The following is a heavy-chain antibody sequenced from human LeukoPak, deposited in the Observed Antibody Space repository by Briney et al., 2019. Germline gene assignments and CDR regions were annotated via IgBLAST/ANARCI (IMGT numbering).Heavy chain of an antibody. CDR2: INHSGST. CDR3: ARLPPQYCSGGSCYKDY. V-gene: IGHV4-34*01. Sequence: SETLSLTCAVYGGSFSGYYWSWIRQPPGKGLEWIGEINHSGSTNYNPSLKSRVTISVDTSKNQFSLKLSSVTAADTAVYYCARLPPQYCSGGSCYKDYWGQGTLVTVSS. D-gene: IGHD2-15*01. CDR1: GGSFSGYY. J-gene: IGHJ4*02.